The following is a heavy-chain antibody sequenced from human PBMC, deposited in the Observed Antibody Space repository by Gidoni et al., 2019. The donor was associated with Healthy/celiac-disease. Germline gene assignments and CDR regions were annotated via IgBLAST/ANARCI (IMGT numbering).Heavy chain of an antibody. CDR2: IGGSGDST. CDR3: AKDRDYYDRSVFDY. V-gene: IGHV3-23*01. Sequence: EVQLSETGGGLVQPGGSLRLSRAASAFPFTSYAMSWVRQAPGKWLEWVSAIGGSGDSTYYADSVKGRFTISRDNSKNTLYLQIHSLRAEDTAVYYCAKDRDYYDRSVFDYWGQGTLVTVSS. J-gene: IGHJ4*02. D-gene: IGHD3-22*01. CDR1: AFPFTSYA.